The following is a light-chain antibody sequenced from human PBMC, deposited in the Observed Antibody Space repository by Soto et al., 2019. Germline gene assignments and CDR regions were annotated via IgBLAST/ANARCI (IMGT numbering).Light chain of an antibody. Sequence: VLTQSPSSLAVSLGESATVNCRSSQSVLDNSTNKSYLAWYQKKPGHPPKLLVHWASVREAGVPDRFSGGGSGPDFTITISSLQDEDVAVYYCHQYYTTPQTFGQGTQLAIK. V-gene: IGKV4-1*01. CDR1: QSVLDNSTNKSY. CDR2: WAS. J-gene: IGKJ2*01. CDR3: HQYYTTPQT.